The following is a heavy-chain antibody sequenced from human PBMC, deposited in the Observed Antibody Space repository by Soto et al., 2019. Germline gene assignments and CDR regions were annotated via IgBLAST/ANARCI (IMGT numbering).Heavy chain of an antibody. V-gene: IGHV1-2*02. J-gene: IGHJ5*02. D-gene: IGHD2-8*01. Sequence: GASVKVSCKASGYTFTGYYIHWVRQAPGQGLEWMGWIDPNSGGTHYAPKFQGRVAMTRAASINTAYMELNRLRSDDTAVYYCAKNGPSLGAWFDPWGQGTLVTVSS. CDR1: GYTFTGYY. CDR2: IDPNSGGT. CDR3: AKNGPSLGAWFDP.